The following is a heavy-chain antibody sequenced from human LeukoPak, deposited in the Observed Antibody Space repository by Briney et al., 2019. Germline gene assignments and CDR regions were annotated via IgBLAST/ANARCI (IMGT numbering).Heavy chain of an antibody. CDR2: ILYDGSNK. CDR1: GFTFSSYG. D-gene: IGHD4-17*01. V-gene: IGHV3-30*18. J-gene: IGHJ4*02. CDR3: AKADYGDYLSFDY. Sequence: PGRSLRLSCAASGFTFSSYGMHWVRQAPGKGLEWVAVILYDGSNKYYADSVKGRFTSSRDNSKNTLYLQMNSLRAEDTAVYYCAKADYGDYLSFDYWGQGTLVTVSS.